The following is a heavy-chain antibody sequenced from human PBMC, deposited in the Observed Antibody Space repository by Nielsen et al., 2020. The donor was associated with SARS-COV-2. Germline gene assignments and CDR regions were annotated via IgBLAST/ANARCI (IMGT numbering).Heavy chain of an antibody. Sequence: GGSLRLSCAASGFTFSSYWMSWVRQAPGKGLEWVANIKQDGSEKYYVDSVKGRFTISRDNAKNSLYLQMNSLRAEDTALYYCAKLEGGTGTTWDYYYGMDVWGQGTTVTVSS. CDR3: AKLEGGTGTTWDYYYGMDV. D-gene: IGHD1-1*01. CDR1: GFTFSSYW. J-gene: IGHJ6*02. V-gene: IGHV3-7*03. CDR2: IKQDGSEK.